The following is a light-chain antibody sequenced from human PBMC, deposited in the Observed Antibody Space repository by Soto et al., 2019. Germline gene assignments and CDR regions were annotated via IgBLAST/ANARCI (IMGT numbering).Light chain of an antibody. Sequence: DIVMTQSPPSLSVTPGEPASISCRSSQSLLHSDGYTYVDWYVQRPGQSPQLLIYLGSNRASGVPDRLSGSGSGTDFTLIISKVESEDVGIYYCMQVLHTPFSFGPGTKVDFK. CDR1: QSLLHSDGYTY. CDR2: LGS. V-gene: IGKV2-28*01. CDR3: MQVLHTPFS. J-gene: IGKJ3*01.